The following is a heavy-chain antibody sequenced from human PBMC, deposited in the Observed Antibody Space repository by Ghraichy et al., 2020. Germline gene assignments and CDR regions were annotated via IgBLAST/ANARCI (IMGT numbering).Heavy chain of an antibody. CDR2: INPNGGYT. V-gene: IGHV1-2*05. CDR3: ARGGFNYGKQGFDY. Sequence: ASVKVSCKASGYTLSGYFIHWVRQAPGQGLEWVGLINPNGGYTNSAQEFQGRVTMTWDTSISTAYMELSRLTSDDTVVYYCARGGFNYGKQGFDYWGQGTLVTVSS. J-gene: IGHJ4*02. D-gene: IGHD3-10*01. CDR1: GYTLSGYF.